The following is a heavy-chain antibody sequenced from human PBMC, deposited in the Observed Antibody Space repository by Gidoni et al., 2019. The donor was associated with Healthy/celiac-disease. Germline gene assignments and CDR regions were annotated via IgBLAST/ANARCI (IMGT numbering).Heavy chain of an antibody. V-gene: IGHV3-23*01. CDR2: FSGSGGST. CDR3: AKGRGVAPNSRSSAFDY. D-gene: IGHD6-6*01. Sequence: EVQLLESGGGLVPPGGSLRLSCSASGFTFSRSSMSWVRQAPGKGLEWVSAFSGSGGSTYYADSVKGRFTISRDNSKNTLYLQMNSLRAEDTAVYYCAKGRGVAPNSRSSAFDYWGQGTLVTVSS. CDR1: GFTFSRSS. J-gene: IGHJ4*02.